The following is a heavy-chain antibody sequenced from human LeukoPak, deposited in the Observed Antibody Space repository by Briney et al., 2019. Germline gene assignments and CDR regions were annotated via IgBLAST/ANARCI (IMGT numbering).Heavy chain of an antibody. CDR1: GGSISSYY. D-gene: IGHD6-19*01. V-gene: IGHV4-59*01. CDR2: IYYSGST. Sequence: SETLSLTCTVSGGSISSYYWSWIRQPPGKGLEWIGYIYYSGSTNYNPSLKSRVTISVDTSKNQFSLKLSSVTAADTAVYYCARDRSSGWQGAFDMWGQGTKVTASS. J-gene: IGHJ3*02. CDR3: ARDRSSGWQGAFDM.